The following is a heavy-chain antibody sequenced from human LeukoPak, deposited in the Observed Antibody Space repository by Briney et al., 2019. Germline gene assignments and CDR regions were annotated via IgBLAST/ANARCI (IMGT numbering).Heavy chain of an antibody. CDR1: GFTFSSNY. Sequence: PGGSLRISCAASGFTFSSNYMSWVRQAPGKGLEWVSVIYSGGSTYYADSVKGRLTISRDNSKNTLYLEMNSLRAEDTAVYYCAACYDSSGYYDYWGQGTLVTVSS. CDR3: AACYDSSGYYDY. J-gene: IGHJ4*02. V-gene: IGHV3-53*01. D-gene: IGHD3-22*01. CDR2: IYSGGST.